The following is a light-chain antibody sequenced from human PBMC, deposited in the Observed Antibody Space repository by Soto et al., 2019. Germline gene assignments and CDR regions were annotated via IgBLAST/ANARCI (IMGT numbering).Light chain of an antibody. J-gene: IGKJ4*01. CDR1: QTVTSSY. CDR2: DAV. V-gene: IGKV3-20*01. CDR3: QQYGDSIT. Sequence: VLTQSPGSLSLSPGERATVSCRASQTVTSSYLAWYQQRPGQAPQLLIYDAVKRATGIPDRFSGSESGRDYTLTISRLDPEDSAVYYCQQYGDSITFGGGTKVDI.